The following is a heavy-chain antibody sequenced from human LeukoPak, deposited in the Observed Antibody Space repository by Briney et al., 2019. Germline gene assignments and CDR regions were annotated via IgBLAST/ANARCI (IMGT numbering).Heavy chain of an antibody. D-gene: IGHD1-26*01. V-gene: IGHV1-18*01. Sequence: RXXSSWVRQGPXXGXEWMGWISAYNGTTTYAQQLPVTVTMTTDPSTSTAYMELSSLRSDDTAVYYCARAQLLTGEIDFWGQGTLVTVSS. J-gene: IGHJ4*02. CDR1: RXX. CDR2: ISAYNGTT. CDR3: ARAQLLTGEIDF.